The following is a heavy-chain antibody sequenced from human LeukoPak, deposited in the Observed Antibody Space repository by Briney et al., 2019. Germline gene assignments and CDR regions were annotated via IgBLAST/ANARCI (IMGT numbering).Heavy chain of an antibody. CDR1: GFTFNMYD. CDR3: ARGRGCSGPSCFHARLFDS. CDR2: IGTAGDT. D-gene: IGHD2-2*01. V-gene: IGHV3-13*01. J-gene: IGHJ4*02. Sequence: GGSLRLSCAASGFTFNMYDTHWVGQATGKGLEGVSAIGTAGDTCYPDSVRGRFTMSRENAKSCLYIQMNRLKAGDPAVYYCARGRGCSGPSCFHARLFDSWGQGTIVTVSS.